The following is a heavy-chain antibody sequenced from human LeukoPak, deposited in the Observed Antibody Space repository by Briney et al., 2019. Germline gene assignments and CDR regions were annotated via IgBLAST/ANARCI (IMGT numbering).Heavy chain of an antibody. V-gene: IGHV3-21*01. CDR3: ARVQPEHIVVVPAYGY. D-gene: IGHD2-2*01. CDR1: GFTFSSYS. CDR2: ISSSSSYI. Sequence: PGGSLRLSCAASGFTFSSYSMNWVRQAPGKGLEWVSSISSSSSYIYYADSVKGRFTISRDNAKNSLYLQMNSLRAEDTAVYYCARVQPEHIVVVPAYGYWGQGTLVTVSS. J-gene: IGHJ4*02.